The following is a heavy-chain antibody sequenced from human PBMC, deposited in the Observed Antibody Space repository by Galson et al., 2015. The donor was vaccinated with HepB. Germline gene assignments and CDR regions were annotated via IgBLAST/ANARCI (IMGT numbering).Heavy chain of an antibody. J-gene: IGHJ4*02. CDR2: ISNDGNTE. V-gene: IGHV3-30*18. CDR1: GFTFSNYG. CDR3: AKDRNYDFWRGSRTRDDTPSDY. D-gene: IGHD3-3*01. Sequence: SLRLSCAASGFTFSNYGMHWVRQAPGKGLEWVAVISNDGNTEYYADSVKGRFTISRDNSQNTLYLQVNSLRTEDTALYYCAKDRNYDFWRGSRTRDDTPSDYWGQGTPVTVSS.